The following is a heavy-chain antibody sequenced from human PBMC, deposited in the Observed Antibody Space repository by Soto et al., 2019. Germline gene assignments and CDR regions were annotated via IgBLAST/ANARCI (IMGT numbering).Heavy chain of an antibody. CDR3: VRSGHSFGGVM. D-gene: IGHD3-16*01. V-gene: IGHV4-59*01. CDR1: GASMNNYY. CDR2: MYDSGGS. J-gene: IGHJ4*02. Sequence: SETLSLTCTVSGASMNNYYGSWVRQPPGRGLEWTGYMYDSGGSNSNPSLKGRVTISVDTSKNQISLKLTSVTAADTAVYYCVRSGHSFGGVMWGQGTLVTVSS.